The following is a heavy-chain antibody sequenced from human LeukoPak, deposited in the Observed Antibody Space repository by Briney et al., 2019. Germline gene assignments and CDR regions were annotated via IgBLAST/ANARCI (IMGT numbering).Heavy chain of an antibody. CDR2: INHSGSA. J-gene: IGHJ5*02. V-gene: IGHV4-34*01. CDR1: GGSFSGNY. Sequence: SETLSLTCAGYGGSFSGNYWSWIREPPGKGLEGIGEINHSGSANYNPSLKSRVTISVDTSKSQFSLKLSSVTAADTAVYYCARGYCSSTSCYSSWFDPWGQGTLVTVSS. CDR3: ARGYCSSTSCYSSWFDP. D-gene: IGHD2-2*01.